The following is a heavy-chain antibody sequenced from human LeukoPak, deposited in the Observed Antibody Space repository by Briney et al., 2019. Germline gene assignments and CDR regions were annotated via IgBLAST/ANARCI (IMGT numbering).Heavy chain of an antibody. D-gene: IGHD3-22*01. CDR1: GFSFRDYA. CDR2: ISSAGRTI. V-gene: IGHV3-11*01. CDR3: ARDISAMDIPMTVGY. Sequence: KPGGSLRLSCAASGFSFRDYAMNWIRQAPGKGLEWVSYISSAGRTIYYADSVKGRFTISRDNSNRSLFLQMGNLRAEDTAVYYCARDISAMDIPMTVGYWGQGTLVIVSS. J-gene: IGHJ4*02.